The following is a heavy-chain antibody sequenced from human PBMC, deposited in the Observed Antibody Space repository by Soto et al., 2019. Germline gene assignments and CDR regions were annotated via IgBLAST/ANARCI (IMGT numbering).Heavy chain of an antibody. CDR1: GFTFTSSA. CDR2: IVVGSGNT. J-gene: IGHJ5*02. D-gene: IGHD6-13*01. Sequence: ASVKVSCKASGFTFTSSAMQWVRQARGQRLEWIGWIVVGSGNTNYAQKFQERVTITRDMSTSTAYMELSSLRSEDTAVYYCAADRPGIAAAGTSFDPWGQGTLVTVSS. CDR3: AADRPGIAAAGTSFDP. V-gene: IGHV1-58*02.